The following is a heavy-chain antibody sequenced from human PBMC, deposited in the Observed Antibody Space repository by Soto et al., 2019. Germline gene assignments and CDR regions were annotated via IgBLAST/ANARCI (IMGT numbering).Heavy chain of an antibody. D-gene: IGHD3-22*01. J-gene: IGHJ3*02. V-gene: IGHV4-31*03. Sequence: PSETLSLTCTVYGGSISSGGYYWSWIRQHPGKGLEWIGYIYYSGSTYYNPSLKSRVTISVDTSKNQFSLKLSSVTAADTAVYYCARMEESGYPNGGAFDIWGQGTMVTVSS. CDR3: ARMEESGYPNGGAFDI. CDR1: GGSISSGGYY. CDR2: IYYSGST.